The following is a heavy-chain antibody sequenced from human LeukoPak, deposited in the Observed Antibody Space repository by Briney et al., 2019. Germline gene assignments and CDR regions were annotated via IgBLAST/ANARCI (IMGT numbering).Heavy chain of an antibody. CDR2: ISVYNGNT. Sequence: ASVKVSCKPSGYTFTSYGIFWVRQAPGQGLEWMGWISVYNGNTNYAQKLQGRVTMTPDTSTSTAYMGLRSLRSDDTAVFYCARGVPATGEYYYYYMDVWGKGTTVTVS. D-gene: IGHD3-16*01. CDR1: GYTFTSYG. J-gene: IGHJ6*03. V-gene: IGHV1-18*01. CDR3: ARGVPATGEYYYYYMDV.